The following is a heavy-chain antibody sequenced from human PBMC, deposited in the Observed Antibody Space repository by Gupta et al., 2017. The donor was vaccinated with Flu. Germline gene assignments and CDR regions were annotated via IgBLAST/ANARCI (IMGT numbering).Heavy chain of an antibody. D-gene: IGHD6-6*01. J-gene: IGHJ4*02. CDR1: GFTFSRYE. CDR2: ISSSGSTI. CDR3: ARDRYSSSSSHFDY. Sequence: EVQLVEAGGGLVQPGGSLRRSCAASGFTFSRYEMTWARQAPGKGLEWVSYISSSGSTIYYADSVKGRFTISRDNAKNSRYLQMNSLRAEDTAVYYCARDRYSSSSSHFDYWGQGTLVTVSS. V-gene: IGHV3-48*03.